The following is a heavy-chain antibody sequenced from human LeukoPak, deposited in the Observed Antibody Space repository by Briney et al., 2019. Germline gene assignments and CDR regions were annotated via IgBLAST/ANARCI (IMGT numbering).Heavy chain of an antibody. CDR2: ISDSGGST. J-gene: IGHJ4*02. CDR3: ARAGSGWYFDY. CDR1: GFTFSSYA. V-gene: IGHV3-23*01. Sequence: GGSLRLSCAASGFTFSSYAMYWVRQAPGMGLEWVSIISDSGGSTQYADSVKGRFTISRDNSKNTLYLQMNSLRDEDTAIYYCARAGSGWYFDYWGQGTLVTVSS. D-gene: IGHD6-19*01.